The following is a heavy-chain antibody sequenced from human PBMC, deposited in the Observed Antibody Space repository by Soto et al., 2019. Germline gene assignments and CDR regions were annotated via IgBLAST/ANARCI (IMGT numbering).Heavy chain of an antibody. J-gene: IGHJ6*02. Sequence: PGGSLRLSCAASGFTFSSYGMHWVRQAPGKGLEWVAVIRYDGSNKYYADSVRGRFTISRDNSKNTLYLQMNSLRAEDTAGYYYAREELERVRYSYGMDVWGQGTTVTVSS. V-gene: IGHV3-33*01. D-gene: IGHD1-7*01. CDR2: IRYDGSNK. CDR3: AREELERVRYSYGMDV. CDR1: GFTFSSYG.